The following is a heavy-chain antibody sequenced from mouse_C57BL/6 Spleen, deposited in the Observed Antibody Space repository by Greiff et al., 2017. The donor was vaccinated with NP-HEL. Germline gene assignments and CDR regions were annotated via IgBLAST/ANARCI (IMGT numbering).Heavy chain of an antibody. J-gene: IGHJ2*01. CDR3: ARSLPIYYDYDRGGFDY. CDR2: IWSGGST. CDR1: GFSLTSYG. Sequence: QVQLQQSGPGLVQPSQSLSITCTVSGFSLTSYGVHWVRQSPGKGLEWLGVIWSGGSTDYNAAFISRLSISKDNSKSQVFFKMNSLQADDTAIYYCARSLPIYYDYDRGGFDYWGQGTTLTVSS. D-gene: IGHD2-4*01. V-gene: IGHV2-2*01.